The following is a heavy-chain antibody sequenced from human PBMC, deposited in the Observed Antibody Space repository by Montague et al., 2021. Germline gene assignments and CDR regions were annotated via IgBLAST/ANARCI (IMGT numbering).Heavy chain of an antibody. V-gene: IGHV4-59*08. CDR3: ARRLGIRAAFDY. J-gene: IGHJ4*02. CDR1: GGSISEFY. CDR2: IYDSGTT. D-gene: IGHD7-27*01. Sequence: SETLSLTCTVTGGSISEFYWSWIRQSPEKGLEWIGYIYDSGTTNYNPSLKRRVTISADTSTNQFSLNLRSVTAADTAVYFCARRLGIRAAFDYWGQGTLVTVSS.